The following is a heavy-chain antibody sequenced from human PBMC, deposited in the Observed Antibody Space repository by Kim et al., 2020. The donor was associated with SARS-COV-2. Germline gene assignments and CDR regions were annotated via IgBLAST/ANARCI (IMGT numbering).Heavy chain of an antibody. CDR1: GFTVSNNY. CDR3: VRYEH. CDR2: TYCDNRD. Sequence: GGSLRLSCAASGFTVSNNYIIWVRQAPGKGLEWVSSTYCDNRDHYAESVKGRFTISSDNSTNTVYLQMNSLPVDDTATYYCVRYEHWSQGPLVTVSS. D-gene: IGHD3-16*01. J-gene: IGHJ4*02. V-gene: IGHV3-53*01.